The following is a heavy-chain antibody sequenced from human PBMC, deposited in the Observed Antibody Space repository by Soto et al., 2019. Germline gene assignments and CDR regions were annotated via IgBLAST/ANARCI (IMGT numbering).Heavy chain of an antibody. Sequence: QVQLQESGPGLVRPSETLSLTCTVSGGSINHYHWTWIRQPPGKGLEWMGYIYYSGTTTNYNPSLKSRVTLSVDTSKNQFSLKLSSVTAADTAVYYCARLGGSYAVPHFDYWGQGTLVTVSS. CDR2: IYYSGTTT. V-gene: IGHV4-59*08. J-gene: IGHJ4*02. CDR3: ARLGGSYAVPHFDY. CDR1: GGSINHYH. D-gene: IGHD1-26*01.